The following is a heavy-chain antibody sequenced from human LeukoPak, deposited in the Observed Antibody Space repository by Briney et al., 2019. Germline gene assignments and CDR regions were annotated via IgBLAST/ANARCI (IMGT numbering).Heavy chain of an antibody. CDR3: AKGTAGIAAAGTFGY. Sequence: GGSLRLSCAASGFTFSSYWMSWVRQAPGKGLEGVANIKQDGSEKYYVDLVKGRFTISRDNAKDSLDLQMNSLRAEGTALYSCAKGTAGIAAAGTFGYWGQGTLVTVSS. CDR2: IKQDGSEK. D-gene: IGHD6-13*01. V-gene: IGHV3-7*01. J-gene: IGHJ4*02. CDR1: GFTFSSYW.